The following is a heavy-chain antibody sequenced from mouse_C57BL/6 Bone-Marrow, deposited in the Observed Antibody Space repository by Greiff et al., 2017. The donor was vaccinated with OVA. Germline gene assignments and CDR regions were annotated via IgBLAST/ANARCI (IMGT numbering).Heavy chain of an antibody. D-gene: IGHD1-1*01. V-gene: IGHV5-12*01. CDR1: GFTFSDYY. J-gene: IGHJ1*03. CDR2: ISNGGGST. CDR3: ARLITTVVEDWYFEV. Sequence: EVQVVESGGGLVQPGGSLKLSCAASGFTFSDYYMYWVRQTPEKRLEWVAYISNGGGSTYYPDTVKGRFTISRDNAKNTLYLQMSRLKSEDTAMYYCARLITTVVEDWYFEVWGTGTTVTVSS.